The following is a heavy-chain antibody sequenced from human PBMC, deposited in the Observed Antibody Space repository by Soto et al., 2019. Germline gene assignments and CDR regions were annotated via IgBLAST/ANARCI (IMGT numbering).Heavy chain of an antibody. CDR1: GFTFSSYG. J-gene: IGHJ4*02. CDR2: IWYDGSNK. Sequence: QVQLVESGGGVVQPGRSLRLSCAASGFTFSSYGMHWVRQAPGKGLAWVAVIWYDGSNKYYADSVKGRFTISRDNSKNTLYLQMNSLRAEDTAVYYCARDVGDIAAAGTIPDYWGQGTLVTVSS. D-gene: IGHD6-13*01. V-gene: IGHV3-33*01. CDR3: ARDVGDIAAAGTIPDY.